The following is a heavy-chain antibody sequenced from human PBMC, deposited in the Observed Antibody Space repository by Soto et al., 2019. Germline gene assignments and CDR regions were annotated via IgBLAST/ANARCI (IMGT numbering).Heavy chain of an antibody. D-gene: IGHD2-2*01. CDR3: AKDKGCSSTSCYPHDKYYYYGMDV. V-gene: IGHV3-30*18. CDR2: ISYDGSNK. Sequence: SLRLSCVASGFTFSSYGMHWVRPAPGKGLEWVAVISYDGSNKYYADSVKGRFTISRDNSKNTLYLQMNSLRAEDTAVYYCAKDKGCSSTSCYPHDKYYYYGMDVWGQGTTVTVSS. CDR1: GFTFSSYG. J-gene: IGHJ6*02.